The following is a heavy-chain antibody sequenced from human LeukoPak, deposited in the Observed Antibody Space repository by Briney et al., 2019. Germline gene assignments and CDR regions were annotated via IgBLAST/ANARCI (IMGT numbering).Heavy chain of an antibody. Sequence: GGSLRLSCAASGFTFSSYCMDSVRQAPGKGLGWGAVIWYDGSKETYADSVKGRFTISRDDSKNTVYLQMNSLRAEDTAVYFCARQESAYYREFWGQGTLVTVSS. CDR1: GFTFSSYC. CDR2: IWYDGSKE. V-gene: IGHV3-33*01. J-gene: IGHJ4*02. D-gene: IGHD3-3*01. CDR3: ARQESAYYREF.